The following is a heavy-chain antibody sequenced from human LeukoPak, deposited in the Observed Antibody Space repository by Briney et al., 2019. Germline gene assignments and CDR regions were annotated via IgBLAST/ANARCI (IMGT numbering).Heavy chain of an antibody. CDR1: GFTFSSYE. D-gene: IGHD4-17*01. CDR3: AKDKRRTVATPTDAFDI. Sequence: GGSLRLSCAASGFTFSSYEMNWVRQAPGKGLEWVSYISSSGSTIYYADSVKGRFTISRDNSKNTLYLQMNSLRAEDTAVYYCAKDKRRTVATPTDAFDIWGQGTMVTVSS. J-gene: IGHJ3*02. V-gene: IGHV3-48*03. CDR2: ISSSGSTI.